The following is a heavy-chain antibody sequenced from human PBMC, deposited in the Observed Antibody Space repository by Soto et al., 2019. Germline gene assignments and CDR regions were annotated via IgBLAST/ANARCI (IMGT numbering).Heavy chain of an antibody. Sequence: GESLKISCKGSGYSFTSYWIGWVRQMPGKGLEWMGIIYPGDSDTRYSPSFQGQVTISADKSISTAYLQWSSLKASDTAMYYCARLLLWFGEGNYYGMAVWGQGTTVTVSS. CDR2: IYPGDSDT. D-gene: IGHD3-10*01. J-gene: IGHJ6*02. CDR1: GYSFTSYW. V-gene: IGHV5-51*01. CDR3: ARLLLWFGEGNYYGMAV.